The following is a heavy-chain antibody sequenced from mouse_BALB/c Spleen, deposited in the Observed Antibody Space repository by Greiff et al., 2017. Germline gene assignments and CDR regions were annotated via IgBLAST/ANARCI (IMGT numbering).Heavy chain of an antibody. J-gene: IGHJ1*01. V-gene: IGHV3-6*02. D-gene: IGHD6-2*01. Sequence: EVHLVESGPGLVKPSQSLSLTCSVTGYSITSGYYWNWIRQFPGNKLEWMGYISYDGSNNYNPSLKNRISITRDTSKNQFFLKLNSVTTEDTATYYCASSLRYFDVWGAGTTVTVSS. CDR2: ISYDGSN. CDR1: GYSITSGYY. CDR3: ASSLRYFDV.